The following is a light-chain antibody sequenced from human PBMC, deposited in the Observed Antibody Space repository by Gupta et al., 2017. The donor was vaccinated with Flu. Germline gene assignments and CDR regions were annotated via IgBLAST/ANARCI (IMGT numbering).Light chain of an antibody. J-gene: IGKJ1*01. V-gene: IGKV1-5*03. CDR2: EAS. Sequence: DIQMTQSPSTLSASVGDRVTITCRASQSISSRLAWYQQKPGKAPKLVIYEASRGQSGVASRFSGSGSGTEVTLSISSLQPEDFANYYCQQDKNYRSFGQGTKVEIK. CDR1: QSISSR. CDR3: QQDKNYRS.